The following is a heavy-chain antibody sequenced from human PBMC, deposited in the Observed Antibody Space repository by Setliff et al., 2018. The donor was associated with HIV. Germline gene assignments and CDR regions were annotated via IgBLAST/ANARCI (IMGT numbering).Heavy chain of an antibody. CDR2: ISDDGSAK. CDR1: GFNFNNHA. CDR3: VRDDSNGPNSLDP. J-gene: IGHJ5*02. V-gene: IGHV3-30*04. Sequence: SLKISCAASGFNFNNHAMHWVRQAPGKGPECVAVISDDGSAKYYGDSVKGRFTISRDNSKDTLYLDLNSLRSEDTAVYYCVRDDSNGPNSLDPWGQGTLVTVSS. D-gene: IGHD2-8*01.